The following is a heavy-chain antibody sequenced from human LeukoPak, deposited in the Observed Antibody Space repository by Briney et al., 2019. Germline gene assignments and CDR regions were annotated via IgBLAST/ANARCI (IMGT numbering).Heavy chain of an antibody. CDR2: INPNSGGT. V-gene: IGHV1-2*02. CDR1: GYTFTGYC. Sequence: ASVKVSCKASGYTFTGYCMHWVRQAPGQGLEWMGWINPNSGGTNYAQKFQGRVTMTRDTSISTAYMELSRLRSDDTAVYYCAREVGGPSTSRYYYYGMDVWGQGTTVTVSS. J-gene: IGHJ6*02. CDR3: AREVGGPSTSRYYYYGMDV. D-gene: IGHD2-2*01.